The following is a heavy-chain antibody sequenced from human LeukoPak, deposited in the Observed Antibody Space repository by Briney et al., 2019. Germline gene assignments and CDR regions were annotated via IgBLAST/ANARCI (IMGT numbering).Heavy chain of an antibody. V-gene: IGHV4-59*01. D-gene: IGHD3-10*01. CDR1: GGSISSYY. Sequence: SETLSLTCTVSGGSISSYYWSWIRQAPGKGLEWIGYVYYSGSTNYNPSLKSRITVSVDTSKSQFSLKLTSVTAADTAVYYCARVAGSGSYAWFDPWGQGTLVTVSS. CDR2: VYYSGST. CDR3: ARVAGSGSYAWFDP. J-gene: IGHJ5*02.